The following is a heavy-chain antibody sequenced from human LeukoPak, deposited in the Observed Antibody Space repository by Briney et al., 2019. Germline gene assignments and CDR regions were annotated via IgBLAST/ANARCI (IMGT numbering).Heavy chain of an antibody. CDR2: INQDGSEQ. D-gene: IGHD5-12*01. CDR3: AKDGAWLRFDD. Sequence: GGSLRLSCAASGFSFSSYWMSWVRHAPGKGLEWVANINQDGSEQYYVDSVKGRFTISRDNAKNSLFLQMNSLRAEDTAVYYCAKDGAWLRFDDWGQGILVTVSS. CDR1: GFSFSSYW. V-gene: IGHV3-7*03. J-gene: IGHJ4*02.